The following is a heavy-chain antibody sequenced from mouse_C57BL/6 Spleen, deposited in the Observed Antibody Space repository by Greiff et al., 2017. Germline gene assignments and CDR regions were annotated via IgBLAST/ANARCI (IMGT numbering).Heavy chain of an antibody. J-gene: IGHJ1*03. CDR2: IYPGDGDT. CDR3: ASQGVLDGYCDWDIDV. Sequence: VQLQQSGPELVKPGASVKISCKASGYAFSSSWMNWVKQRPGKGLEWIGRIYPGDGDTNYNGKFKGKATLTADKSSRPAYMQLSSLTSEDSAVYFCASQGVLDGYCDWDIDVWGTGTTVTVSS. V-gene: IGHV1-82*01. D-gene: IGHD2-3*01. CDR1: GYAFSSSW.